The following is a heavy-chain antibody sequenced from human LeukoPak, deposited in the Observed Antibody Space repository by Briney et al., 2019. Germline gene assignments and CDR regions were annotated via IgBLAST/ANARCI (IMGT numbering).Heavy chain of an antibody. CDR2: ISYDGSEK. J-gene: IGHJ6*02. Sequence: GGSLRLSCAASGFTFSSYGMHWVRQAPGKGLEWVAVISYDGSEKHNADSVKGQFTISRDNSKNTLYLQMNSLRTEDTAVYYCAKAGYSGYDPYYYYGMDVWGQGTTVTVSS. CDR3: AKAGYSGYDPYYYYGMDV. CDR1: GFTFSSYG. V-gene: IGHV3-30*18. D-gene: IGHD5-12*01.